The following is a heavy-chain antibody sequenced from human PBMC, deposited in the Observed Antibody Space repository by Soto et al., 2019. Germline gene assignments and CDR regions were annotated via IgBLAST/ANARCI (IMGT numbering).Heavy chain of an antibody. CDR3: AHRRIGVSQWNYGDFDY. CDR2: IYWDDDK. D-gene: IGHD3-3*01. CDR1: GFSLSTSGVG. J-gene: IGHJ4*02. V-gene: IGHV2-5*02. Sequence: KESGPTLVKPTQTLTLTCIFSGFSLSTSGVGVGWIRQPPGKALEGLVIIYWDDDKRYSPSLRSRLTISKDTSKNQVVLIMTNVDPEDTATYFCAHRRIGVSQWNYGDFDYWGQGILVTVSS.